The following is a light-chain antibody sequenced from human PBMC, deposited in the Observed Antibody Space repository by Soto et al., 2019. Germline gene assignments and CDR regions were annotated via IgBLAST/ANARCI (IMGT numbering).Light chain of an antibody. CDR3: QQYHTWPIT. CDR1: QSVSSY. J-gene: IGKJ4*01. CDR2: DAS. V-gene: IGKV3D-15*01. Sequence: VVLTQSPATLSLSPGERATLSCRASQSVSSYLAWYQQKPGQAPRLLIYDASNRATGIPARFSGSGSGTEFTLTISSLQSEDCAIYYCQQYHTWPITFGGRTKVDIK.